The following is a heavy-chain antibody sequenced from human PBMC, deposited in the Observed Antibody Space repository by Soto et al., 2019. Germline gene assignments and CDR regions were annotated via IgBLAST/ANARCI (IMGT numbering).Heavy chain of an antibody. V-gene: IGHV4-59*01. CDR2: IYYSGST. CDR1: GGSISSYY. CDR3: AGTIVVVPAAILNYYYGMDV. Sequence: QVQLQESGPGLVKPSETLSLTCTVSGGSISSYYWSWIRQPPGKGLEWIGYIYYSGSTNYNPSLKSRVTISVDTSKNQFSLKLSSVTAADTAVYYCAGTIVVVPAAILNYYYGMDVWGQGTTVTVSS. J-gene: IGHJ6*02. D-gene: IGHD2-2*02.